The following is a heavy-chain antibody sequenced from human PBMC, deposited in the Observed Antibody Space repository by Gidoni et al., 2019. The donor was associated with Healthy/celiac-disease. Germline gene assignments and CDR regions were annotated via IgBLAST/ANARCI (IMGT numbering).Heavy chain of an antibody. J-gene: IGHJ6*02. CDR1: GGTFSSYA. Sequence: QVQLVQSGAEVKKPGSSVQVSCKASGGTFSSYAISWVRQAPGHGLEWMGGIIPIFGTANYAQKFQGRVTITADESTSTAYMELSSLRSEDTAVYYCAGPLLGIPRDYYYYGMDVWGQGTTVTVSS. CDR3: AGPLLGIPRDYYYYGMDV. D-gene: IGHD7-27*01. CDR2: IIPIFGTA. V-gene: IGHV1-69*01.